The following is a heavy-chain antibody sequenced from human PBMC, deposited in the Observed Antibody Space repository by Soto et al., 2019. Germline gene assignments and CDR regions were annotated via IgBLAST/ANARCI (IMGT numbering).Heavy chain of an antibody. J-gene: IGHJ3*02. D-gene: IGHD1-26*01. CDR2: ISSSSSYI. CDR1: GFTFSSYS. CDR3: TSPGRWELHDAFDI. V-gene: IGHV3-21*01. Sequence: GGSLRLSCAASGFTFSSYSMNWVRQAPGKGLEWVSSISSSSSYIYYADSVKGRFTISRDNAKNSLYLQMNSLRAEDTAVYCCTSPGRWELHDAFDIWGQGTMVTVSS.